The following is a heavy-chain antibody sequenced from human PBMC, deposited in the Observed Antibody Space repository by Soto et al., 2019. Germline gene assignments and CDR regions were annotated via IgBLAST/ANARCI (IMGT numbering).Heavy chain of an antibody. D-gene: IGHD1-7*01. Sequence: QVQLVESGGGVVQPGRSLRLSCAASGFTFSSYGMHWVRQAPGKGLEWVAVISYDGSNKYYADSVKGRFTISRDNSKNTLYLQMNSLGAEATAVYYCAKAPSKPELRDGGGDYFDYWGQGTLVTVSS. V-gene: IGHV3-30*18. CDR2: ISYDGSNK. CDR3: AKAPSKPELRDGGGDYFDY. J-gene: IGHJ4*02. CDR1: GFTFSSYG.